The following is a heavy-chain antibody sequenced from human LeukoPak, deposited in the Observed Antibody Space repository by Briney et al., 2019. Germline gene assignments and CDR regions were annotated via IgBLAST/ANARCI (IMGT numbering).Heavy chain of an antibody. Sequence: GGSLRLSCAAYGFTFSSYAMSWVRQAPGKGLEWVSAISGSGGSTYYADSVKGRFTISRDNSRDTLYLQMNSLRAEDTAVYYCAKGYYDYVWGSYYFDYWGQGTLVTVSS. CDR1: GFTFSSYA. CDR2: ISGSGGST. CDR3: AKGYYDYVWGSYYFDY. V-gene: IGHV3-23*01. J-gene: IGHJ4*02. D-gene: IGHD3-16*01.